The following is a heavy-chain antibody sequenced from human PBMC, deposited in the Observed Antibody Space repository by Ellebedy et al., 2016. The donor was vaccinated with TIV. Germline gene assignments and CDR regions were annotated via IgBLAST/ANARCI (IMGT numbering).Heavy chain of an antibody. CDR2: IIPIFGTA. CDR1: GGTFSSYA. Sequence: SVKVSXKASGGTFSSYAISWVRQAPGQGLEWMGGIIPIFGTANYAQKFQGRATITADESTSTAYMELSSLRSEDTAVYYCARDNCSSTSCYGGRGSHYYYGMDVWGQGTTVTVSS. CDR3: ARDNCSSTSCYGGRGSHYYYGMDV. V-gene: IGHV1-69*13. D-gene: IGHD2-2*01. J-gene: IGHJ6*02.